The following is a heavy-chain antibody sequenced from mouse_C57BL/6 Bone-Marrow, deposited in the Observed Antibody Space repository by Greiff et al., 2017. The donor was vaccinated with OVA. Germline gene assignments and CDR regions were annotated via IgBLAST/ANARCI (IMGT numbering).Heavy chain of an antibody. CDR3: AREDGYYGFAY. CDR1: GYTFTSYW. D-gene: IGHD2-3*01. J-gene: IGHJ3*01. Sequence: QVQLQQSGAELVMPGASVKLSCKASGYTFTSYWMHWVKQRPGQGLEWIGEIDPSDSYTNYNQKFKGKSTLTVDKSSSTAYMQLSSLTSEDSAVYYCAREDGYYGFAYWGQGTLVTVSA. V-gene: IGHV1-69*01. CDR2: IDPSDSYT.